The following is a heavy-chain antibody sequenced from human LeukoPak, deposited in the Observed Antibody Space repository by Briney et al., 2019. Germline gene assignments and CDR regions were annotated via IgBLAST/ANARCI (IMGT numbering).Heavy chain of an antibody. CDR3: ARDKRSNYGWALYSGMDV. CDR1: GGSFGGYY. Sequence: SETLSLTCAVYGGSFGGYYWSWIRQPPGKGREWIGEINHSGSTNYNPSLKSRVTISVDTSKNQFSLKLSSVTAADTAVYYCARDKRSNYGWALYSGMDVWGQGTTVTVSS. CDR2: INHSGST. V-gene: IGHV4-34*01. D-gene: IGHD4-11*01. J-gene: IGHJ6*02.